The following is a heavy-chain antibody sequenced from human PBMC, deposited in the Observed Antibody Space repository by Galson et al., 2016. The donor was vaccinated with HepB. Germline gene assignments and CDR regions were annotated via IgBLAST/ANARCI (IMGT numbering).Heavy chain of an antibody. CDR2: ISSSSNFI. CDR3: VADIRRLRRFDS. CDR1: RFTLTKYN. D-gene: IGHD6-19*01. Sequence: SLRLSCAASRFTLTKYNMNWVRQAPGKGLEWVSSISSSSNFIYYADSVKGRFTISRDNARDSVYLQMNSLRVEDAAIYYCVADIRRLRRFDSWGQGTLVTVSS. J-gene: IGHJ4*02. V-gene: IGHV3-21*01.